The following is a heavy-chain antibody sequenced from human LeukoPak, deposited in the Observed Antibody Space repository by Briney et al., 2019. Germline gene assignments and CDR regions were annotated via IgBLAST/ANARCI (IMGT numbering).Heavy chain of an antibody. Sequence: GGSLRLSFAASGFTFSRDSMNWVRQAPGKGLEGGSYINGGGSPIYYADSVRGRFTISRDNAKNSLYLQMNSLRAEDTAVYYCVRDNPRCCGVIPTNIDDYWGQGTLVTVSS. V-gene: IGHV3-48*01. CDR3: VRDNPRCCGVIPTNIDDY. CDR1: GFTFSRDS. D-gene: IGHD2-21*01. J-gene: IGHJ4*02. CDR2: INGGGSPI.